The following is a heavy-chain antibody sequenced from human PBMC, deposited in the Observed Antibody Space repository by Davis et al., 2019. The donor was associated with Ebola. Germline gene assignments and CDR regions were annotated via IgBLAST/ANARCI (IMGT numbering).Heavy chain of an antibody. CDR1: GGTFSTYA. V-gene: IGHV1-69*13. CDR2: IIPIFGTA. CDR3: ARDYQGQPVNAYYYMDI. J-gene: IGHJ6*03. Sequence: SVKVSCKASGGTFSTYAINWVRQAPGQGLEWMGGIIPIFGTANYAQKFQGRVTITPDESTRTAYMELSSLRSEDTAVYYCARDYQGQPVNAYYYMDIWGKGTTVAVSS. D-gene: IGHD6-6*01.